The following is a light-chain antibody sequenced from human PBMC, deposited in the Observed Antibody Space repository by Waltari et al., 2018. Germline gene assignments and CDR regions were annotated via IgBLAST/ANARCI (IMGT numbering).Light chain of an antibody. CDR1: SSAAAGIDT. Sequence: SALTPPLCPSGSPGPSATIPCAGISSAAAGIDTVLWYQQQPVQAPKLMIYGVTKRPSGIPVRFSGSKSGNTASLTVSGLQAEDESDYYCSSYAGSNNWVFGGWTKLTVL. V-gene: IGLV2-8*01. CDR2: GVT. J-gene: IGLJ3*02. CDR3: SSYAGSNNWV.